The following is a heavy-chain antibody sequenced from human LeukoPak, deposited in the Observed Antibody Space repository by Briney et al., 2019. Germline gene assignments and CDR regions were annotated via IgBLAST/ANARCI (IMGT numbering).Heavy chain of an antibody. D-gene: IGHD2-15*01. V-gene: IGHV3-64*01. CDR3: ARGGSYDY. J-gene: IGHJ4*02. CDR2: ISNDGGST. Sequence: GGSLRLSCAATGFTFRSYAMHWVRQAPGKGLEYVSAISNDGGSTYYANSVKGRFTISRDNSKNTLYLQMGSLRAEDMAVYYCARGGSYDYWGQGILVTVSS. CDR1: GFTFRSYA.